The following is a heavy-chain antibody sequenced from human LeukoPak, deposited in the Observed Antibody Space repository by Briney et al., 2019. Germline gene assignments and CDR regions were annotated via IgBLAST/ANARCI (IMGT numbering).Heavy chain of an antibody. CDR2: ISYDGSSK. J-gene: IGHJ3*02. D-gene: IGHD4-11*01. Sequence: PGGSLRLSCAASGFTFSSYAMYWVRQAPGRGLEWVAVISYDGSSKYTADSVKGRFTISRDNSKNKLYRQMNGLTPDDTAVYYCARDREAYSNPMKDGAFDIWGQGTMVTVSS. CDR1: GFTFSSYA. V-gene: IGHV3-30*04. CDR3: ARDREAYSNPMKDGAFDI.